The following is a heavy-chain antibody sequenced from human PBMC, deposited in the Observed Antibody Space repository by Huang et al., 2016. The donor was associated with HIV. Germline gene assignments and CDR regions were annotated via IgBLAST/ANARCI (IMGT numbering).Heavy chain of an antibody. CDR2: ISYDAKTK. V-gene: IGHV3-30*18. CDR1: GFTFSSYG. J-gene: IGHJ4*02. CDR3: AKGGSAAAVLDF. D-gene: IGHD6-13*01. Sequence: QVQLVESGGGVVQPGRSLRISCAASGFTFSSYGIHGVRQAPGKGLDWVAVISYDAKTKYYADSVKGRFSISRDNSKTTVYLQLNSLRLEDTAVYYCAKGGSAAAVLDFWGQGTLVTVSS.